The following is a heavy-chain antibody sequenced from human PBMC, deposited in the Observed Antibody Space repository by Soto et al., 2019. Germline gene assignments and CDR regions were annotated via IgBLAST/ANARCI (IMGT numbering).Heavy chain of an antibody. Sequence: QVQLVGSGGGVVQPGRSLRLSCAASGFTFSSYGMHWVRQAPGKGLEWVAVIWSDGSNEYYADSVKGRFTISRDNSKNTLYLQMNSLRAEDTAVYYYARRGSGTYNFDYWGQGTLVTVSS. V-gene: IGHV3-33*01. D-gene: IGHD1-26*01. J-gene: IGHJ4*02. CDR2: IWSDGSNE. CDR1: GFTFSSYG. CDR3: ARRGSGTYNFDY.